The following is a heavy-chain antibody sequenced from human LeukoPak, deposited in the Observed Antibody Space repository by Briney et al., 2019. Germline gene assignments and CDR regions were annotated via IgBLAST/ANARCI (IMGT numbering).Heavy chain of an antibody. Sequence: GRSLRLSCAASGFTFSSYGMHWVRQAPGKGLEWVAVIWYDGSNKYYADSVKGRFTISRDNSKNTLYLQMNSLRAEDTAVYYCARVRRYYDSSGQFDYWSQGTLVTVSS. CDR3: ARVRRYYDSSGQFDY. J-gene: IGHJ4*02. CDR2: IWYDGSNK. V-gene: IGHV3-33*01. D-gene: IGHD3-22*01. CDR1: GFTFSSYG.